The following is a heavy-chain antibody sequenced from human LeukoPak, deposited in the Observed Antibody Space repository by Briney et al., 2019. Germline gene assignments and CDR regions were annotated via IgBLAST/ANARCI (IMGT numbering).Heavy chain of an antibody. CDR2: INPNSGGT. D-gene: IGHD3-3*01. V-gene: IGHV1-2*02. CDR1: GYTFTGYY. Sequence: ASVKVSCKASGYTFTGYYMHWVRQAPGQGLEWMGWINPNSGGTNYAQKFQGRVTMTRDTSISTAYMELSRLRSDDTAVYYCAREYNVLRFLEWLPAFDYWGQGTLVSASS. CDR3: AREYNVLRFLEWLPAFDY. J-gene: IGHJ4*02.